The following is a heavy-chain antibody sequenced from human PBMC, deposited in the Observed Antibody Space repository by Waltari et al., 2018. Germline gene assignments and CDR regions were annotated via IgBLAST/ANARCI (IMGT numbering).Heavy chain of an antibody. Sequence: QLQLQESSPGLVKPSETLSLTCTVSGDSISTNNYYWGWVRQSPGKGLEWIAPISYTGNTYYNPSLKSRVTISIDTSQNQFSLKLSSVTAADTAVYYGARHQGSRGGGRGHFDYWGHGNLVTVSS. D-gene: IGHD2-15*01. CDR1: GDSISTNNYY. J-gene: IGHJ4*01. CDR3: ARHQGSRGGGRGHFDY. V-gene: IGHV4-39*07. CDR2: ISYTGNT.